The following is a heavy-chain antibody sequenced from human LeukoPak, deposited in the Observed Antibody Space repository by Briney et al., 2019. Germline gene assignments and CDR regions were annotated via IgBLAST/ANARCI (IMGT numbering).Heavy chain of an antibody. J-gene: IGHJ4*02. CDR1: GFTFSSYA. D-gene: IGHD3-10*01. CDR2: ISGSGGST. Sequence: GGSLRLSCVASGFTFSSYAMSWVRQAPGKGLEWVSAISGSGGSTYYADSVKGRFTISRDNSKNTLYLQMNSLRAEDTAVYYCAKDVGKGITMVRGVIVARVFDYWGQGTLVTVSS. V-gene: IGHV3-23*01. CDR3: AKDVGKGITMVRGVIVARVFDY.